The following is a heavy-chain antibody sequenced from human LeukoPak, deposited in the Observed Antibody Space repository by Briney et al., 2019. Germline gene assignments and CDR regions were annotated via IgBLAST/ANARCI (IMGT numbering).Heavy chain of an antibody. J-gene: IGHJ3*02. CDR2: INSDGSST. Sequence: GGSLRLSCAASGFTFSSYWMHWVRQAPGKGLVWVSRINSDGSSTSYADSVKGRSTISRDNAKNTLYLQMNSLRAEDTAVYYCARVQGHPPNGLDIWGQGTMVTVSS. D-gene: IGHD2-8*01. CDR3: ARVQGHPPNGLDI. CDR1: GFTFSSYW. V-gene: IGHV3-74*01.